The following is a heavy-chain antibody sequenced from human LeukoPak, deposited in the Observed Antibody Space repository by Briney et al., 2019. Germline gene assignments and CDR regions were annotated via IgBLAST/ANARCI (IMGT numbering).Heavy chain of an antibody. J-gene: IGHJ4*02. CDR1: GGSISSSSYY. Sequence: PSETLSLTCTVSGGSISSSSYYWGWVRQAPGKGLEWVATMNQDGNEKYYVDSVRGRFTISRDNAKKSLYLQMNSLRVEDTAVYYCTRDWSGRVAGHFWGQGTLVTVSS. CDR2: MNQDGNEK. D-gene: IGHD6-19*01. CDR3: TRDWSGRVAGHF. V-gene: IGHV3-7*05.